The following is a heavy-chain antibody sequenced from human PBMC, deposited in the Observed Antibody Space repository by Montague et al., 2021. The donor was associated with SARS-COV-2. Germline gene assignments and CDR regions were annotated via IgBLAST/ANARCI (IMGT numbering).Heavy chain of an antibody. CDR2: INHTGST. Sequence: SETLSLTCTVSGGSFSNKYWTWIRQPPGKGLERIGEINHTGSTNYKPSLKRRVTISVDTSKNQFSLKVSSVTAADTAVYYCARGLMSGSYYLGLDYWGQGTLVTVSS. J-gene: IGHJ4*02. D-gene: IGHD1-26*01. CDR1: GGSFSNKY. CDR3: ARGLMSGSYYLGLDY. V-gene: IGHV4-34*01.